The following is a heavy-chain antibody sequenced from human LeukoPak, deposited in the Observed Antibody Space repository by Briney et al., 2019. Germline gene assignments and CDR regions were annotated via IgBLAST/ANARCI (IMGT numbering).Heavy chain of an antibody. D-gene: IGHD3-10*01. CDR2: INHSGST. CDR1: GGSFSGYY. V-gene: IGHV4-34*01. CDR3: ARGQPPTGYGSGSYGQYYFDY. J-gene: IGHJ4*02. Sequence: SETLSLTCAVYGGSFSGYYWSWIRQPPGKGLEWIGEINHSGSTNCNPSLKSRVTISVDTSKNQFSLKLSPVTAADTAVYYCARGQPPTGYGSGSYGQYYFDYWGQGTLVTVSS.